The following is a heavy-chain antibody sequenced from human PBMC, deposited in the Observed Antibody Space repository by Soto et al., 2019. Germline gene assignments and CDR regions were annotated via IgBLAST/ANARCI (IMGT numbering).Heavy chain of an antibody. Sequence: EVQLLESGGGSVQPGGSLRLSCAVSGFTFSNYGMNWVRQAPGQGLEWVSDISASGGSTYYADSVKGRFTISRDSSKSTLYLQMNSLRANDTAVDYCAIHFYYGSGTYYAVDYWGQGTLVTVSS. CDR3: AIHFYYGSGTYYAVDY. J-gene: IGHJ4*02. D-gene: IGHD3-10*01. CDR1: GFTFSNYG. CDR2: ISASGGST. V-gene: IGHV3-23*01.